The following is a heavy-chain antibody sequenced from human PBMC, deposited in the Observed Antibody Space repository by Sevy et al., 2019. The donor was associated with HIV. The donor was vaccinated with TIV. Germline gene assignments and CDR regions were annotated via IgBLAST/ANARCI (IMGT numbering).Heavy chain of an antibody. V-gene: IGHV4-38-2*02. CDR2: IYHSGST. CDR1: GYSISSGYY. CDR3: ARVPPTVTTAWFDP. J-gene: IGHJ5*02. D-gene: IGHD4-17*01. Sequence: SETLSLTCTVSGYSISSGYYWGWIRQPPGKGLEWIGSIYHSGSTYYNPSLRSRVTISVDTSKNQFSLKLSSVTAADTAVYYCARVPPTVTTAWFDPWGQGTLVTVSS.